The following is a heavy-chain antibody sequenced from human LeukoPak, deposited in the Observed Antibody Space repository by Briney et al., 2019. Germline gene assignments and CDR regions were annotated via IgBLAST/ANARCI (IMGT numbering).Heavy chain of an antibody. D-gene: IGHD2/OR15-2a*01. V-gene: IGHV3-66*01. CDR3: VSFYETY. Sequence: GGSLRLSCGASGFALSNYRMHWVRQAPGKGLEWVSVIYTGGNSYYAGSVQGRFIISRDISKNTVYLQMNSLRAEDTAVYYCVSFYETYWGRGTLVTVSS. CDR2: IYTGGNS. J-gene: IGHJ4*02. CDR1: GFALSNYR.